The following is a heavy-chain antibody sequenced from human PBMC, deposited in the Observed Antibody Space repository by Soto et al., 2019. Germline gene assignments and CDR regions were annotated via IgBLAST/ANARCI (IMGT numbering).Heavy chain of an antibody. J-gene: IGHJ4*02. CDR2: IWYDGSNK. D-gene: IGHD3-10*01. CDR3: AKAGGPNLPFDY. V-gene: IGHV3-33*06. CDR1: GFTFSSYG. Sequence: GGSLRLSCAASGFTFSSYGMHWVRQAPGKGLEWVAVIWYDGSNKYYADSVKGRFTISRDNSKNTLYLQMNSLRAEDTAVYYCAKAGGPNLPFDYWGQGTLVTVSS.